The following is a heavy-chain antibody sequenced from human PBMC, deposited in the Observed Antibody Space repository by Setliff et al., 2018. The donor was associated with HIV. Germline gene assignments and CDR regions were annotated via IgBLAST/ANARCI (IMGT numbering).Heavy chain of an antibody. J-gene: IGHJ4*02. CDR2: IIPIFGTA. Sequence: GASVKVSCKASGGTFSSYAISWVRQAPGQGLEWMGGIIPIFGTANYAQKFQGRFTITADESTSTAYMELSSRRSEDTAVYYGAYAAMGLYYFDYWGQGTLVTVSS. D-gene: IGHD2-2*01. V-gene: IGHV1-69*13. CDR1: GGTFSSYA. CDR3: AYAAMGLYYFDY.